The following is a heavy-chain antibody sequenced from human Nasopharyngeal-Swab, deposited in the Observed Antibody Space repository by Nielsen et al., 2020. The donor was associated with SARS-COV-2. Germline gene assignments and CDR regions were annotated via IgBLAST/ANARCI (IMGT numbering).Heavy chain of an antibody. CDR2: ISYDGSNK. V-gene: IGHV3-30*03. CDR3: AREGYYDSSGPSYFDY. CDR1: GFTFSSYS. Sequence: GESLKISCAASGFTFSSYSMNWVRQAPGKGLEWVAVISYDGSNKYYADSVKGRFTISRDNSKNTLYLQMNSLRAEDTAVYYCAREGYYDSSGPSYFDYWGQGTLVTVSS. D-gene: IGHD3-22*01. J-gene: IGHJ4*02.